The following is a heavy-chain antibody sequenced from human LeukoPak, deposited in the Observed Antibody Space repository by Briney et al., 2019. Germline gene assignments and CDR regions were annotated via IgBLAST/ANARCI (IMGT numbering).Heavy chain of an antibody. D-gene: IGHD5-18*01. V-gene: IGHV1-18*01. CDR2: ISAYNGNT. CDR1: GYTFTSYG. CDR3: ARDLPIQLWLRSGAFDI. Sequence: ASVKASCKASGYTFTSYGISWVRQAPGQGLEWMGWISAYNGNTNYAQKFQGRVTMTRDTSISTAYMELSRLRSDDTAVYYCARDLPIQLWLRSGAFDIWGQGTMVTVSS. J-gene: IGHJ3*02.